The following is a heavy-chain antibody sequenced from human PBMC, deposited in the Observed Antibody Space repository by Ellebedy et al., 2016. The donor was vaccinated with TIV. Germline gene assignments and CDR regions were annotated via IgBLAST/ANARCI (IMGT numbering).Heavy chain of an antibody. Sequence: ASVKVSXXASGGIFSNYAISWVRQAPGQGLEWMGAIIPIVGTANYAQKFQDRVTIIADESTRTAYMEVSSLRSEDTAVYYCARDFLRAPDGSGTYNNWLDPWGQGTLVTVSS. CDR3: ARDFLRAPDGSGTYNNWLDP. V-gene: IGHV1-69*13. CDR2: IIPIVGTA. CDR1: GGIFSNYA. D-gene: IGHD3-10*01. J-gene: IGHJ5*02.